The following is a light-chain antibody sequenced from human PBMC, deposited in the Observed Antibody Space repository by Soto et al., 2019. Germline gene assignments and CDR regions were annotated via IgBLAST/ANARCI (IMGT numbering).Light chain of an antibody. V-gene: IGKV3-11*01. CDR2: DTS. J-gene: IGKJ4*01. CDR3: QQYGSSPLT. CDR1: QSVSRY. Sequence: EIVLTQSPATLSLSPGERATLSCRASQSVSRYLAWYQQKPGQAPRLLIYDTSNRATDIPARFSGSGSGTDFTLTISSLEPEDFAVYYCQQYGSSPLTFGGGTKVEI.